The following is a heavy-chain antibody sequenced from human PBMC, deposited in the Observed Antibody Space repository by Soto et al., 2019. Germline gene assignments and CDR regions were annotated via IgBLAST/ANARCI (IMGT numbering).Heavy chain of an antibody. D-gene: IGHD3-3*01. CDR3: ASRAADFWSGFTSFDY. V-gene: IGHV4-59*08. CDR2: IYYSGST. Sequence: SETLSLTCTVSGGSISSYYWSWIRQPPGKGLEWIGYIYYSGSTNYNPSLKSRVTISIDTSKNQFSLKLSSVTAADTAVYYCASRAADFWSGFTSFDYWGQGILVTVSS. J-gene: IGHJ4*02. CDR1: GGSISSYY.